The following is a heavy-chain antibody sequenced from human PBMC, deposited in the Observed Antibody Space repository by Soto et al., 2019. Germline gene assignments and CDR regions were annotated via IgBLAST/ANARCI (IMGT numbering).Heavy chain of an antibody. CDR3: ARDGSGY. CDR1: GLTVSTTP. CDR2: IYSGGGT. Sequence: EVQLVESGGGLVQPGGSRRLSCAASGLTVSTTPMSWVRQAPGKGLEWVSVIYSGGGTHYADSVKGRFTISRDKSKNTVYLQMNNLRAEDTAVYYCARDGSGYWGQGTLVTVSS. J-gene: IGHJ4*02. V-gene: IGHV3-66*01.